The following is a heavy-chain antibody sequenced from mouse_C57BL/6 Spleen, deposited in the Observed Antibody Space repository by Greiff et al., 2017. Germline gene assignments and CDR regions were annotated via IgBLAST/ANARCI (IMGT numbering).Heavy chain of an antibody. CDR1: GFTFSSYA. D-gene: IGHD1-1*01. Sequence: EVNVVESGEGLVKPGGSLKLSCAASGFTFSSYAMSWVRPTPEKRLEWVAYISSGGDYIYYADTVKGRFTISRDNARNTLYLQMSSLKSEDTAMYYCTREYYTWFAYWGQGTLVTVSA. CDR2: ISSGGDYI. J-gene: IGHJ3*01. CDR3: TREYYTWFAY. V-gene: IGHV5-9-1*02.